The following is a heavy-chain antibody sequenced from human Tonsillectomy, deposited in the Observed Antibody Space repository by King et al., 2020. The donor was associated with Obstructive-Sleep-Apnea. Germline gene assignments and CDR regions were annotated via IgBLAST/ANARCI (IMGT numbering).Heavy chain of an antibody. J-gene: IGHJ5*02. CDR2: ISYDGSNK. D-gene: IGHD6-13*01. CDR3: ARHDSSSWSDNWFDP. V-gene: IGHV3-30*04. CDR1: GFTFSSYA. Sequence: VQLVESGGGVVQPGRSLRLSCAASGFTFSSYAMHWVRQAPGKGLEWVAVISYDGSNKYYADSVKGRFTISRDNSKNTLYLQMNSLRAEDTAVYYCARHDSSSWSDNWFDPWGQGTLVTVSS.